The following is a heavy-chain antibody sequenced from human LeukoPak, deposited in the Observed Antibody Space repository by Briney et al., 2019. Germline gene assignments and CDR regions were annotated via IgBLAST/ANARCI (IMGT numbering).Heavy chain of an antibody. V-gene: IGHV1-2*06. J-gene: IGHJ4*02. CDR2: ISPNTGGT. CDR3: ARDSVLGAK. Sequence: VASVKVSCKASGYTLTGYYMHWVRQAPGQGLEWMGRISPNTGGTKYAQKFQGRVTLTRDTSISTACLDLSNLTSDDTAVYYCARDSVLGAKWGQGTLVTVSS. CDR1: GYTLTGYY. D-gene: IGHD1-26*01.